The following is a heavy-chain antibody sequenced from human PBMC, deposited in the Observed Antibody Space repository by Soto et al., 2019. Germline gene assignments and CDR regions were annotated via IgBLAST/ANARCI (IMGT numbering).Heavy chain of an antibody. D-gene: IGHD7-27*01. V-gene: IGHV5-10-1*01. J-gene: IGHJ3*02. CDR2: IDPSDSDT. Sequence: PGESLKISCKGSGDIFSGNWISWVRQMPGKGLDWMGKIDPSDSDTNYSPSFQGHVTISADKSIATAYLQWSRLKASDTAMYYCERLGHFLGTFDIWGQGTMVTVSS. CDR1: GDIFSGNW. CDR3: ERLGHFLGTFDI.